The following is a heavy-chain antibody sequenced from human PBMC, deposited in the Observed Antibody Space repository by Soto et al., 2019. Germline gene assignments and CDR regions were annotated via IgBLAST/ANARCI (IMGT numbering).Heavy chain of an antibody. Sequence: SAKVSCKASGCTFSSYAISWVRQAPGQVLEWMGGIIPIFGTANYAQKFQGRVTITADESTSTAYMELSSLRSEDTAVYYCARKSSIRATYYFDYWGQGSLVTVSS. CDR1: GCTFSSYA. J-gene: IGHJ4*02. V-gene: IGHV1-69*13. CDR2: IIPIFGTA. CDR3: ARKSSIRATYYFDY. D-gene: IGHD6-6*01.